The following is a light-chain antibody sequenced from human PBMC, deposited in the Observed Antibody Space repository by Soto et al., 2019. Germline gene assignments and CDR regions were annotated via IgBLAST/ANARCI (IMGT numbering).Light chain of an antibody. J-gene: IGKJ1*01. Sequence: EVVLTQSPATLSLSPGERATLSCRASENVSTFVDWYQQKPGQAPRLLIYGASNRATGIPARFSGSGSGTDFTLTISNLEPEDFAVYYCHQRQSWPRTFGQGTKVDI. CDR3: HQRQSWPRT. CDR2: GAS. V-gene: IGKV3-11*01. CDR1: ENVSTF.